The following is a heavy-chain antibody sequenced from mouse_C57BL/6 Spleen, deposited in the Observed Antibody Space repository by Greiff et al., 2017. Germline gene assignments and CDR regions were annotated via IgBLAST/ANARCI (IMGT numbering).Heavy chain of an antibody. CDR3: SRASYEGSDFDV. D-gene: IGHD1-1*01. CDR2: ISYDGSN. V-gene: IGHV3-6*01. Sequence: VQLKESGPGLVKPSQSLSLSCSVTGYSITSGYYWYWIRQFPGNKLGWMGYISYDGSNNYNPSLKNRNALTRDTSENQFFLKLNSMTTADTATYYCSRASYEGSDFDVWGTGTTVTVSS. CDR1: GYSITSGYY. J-gene: IGHJ1*03.